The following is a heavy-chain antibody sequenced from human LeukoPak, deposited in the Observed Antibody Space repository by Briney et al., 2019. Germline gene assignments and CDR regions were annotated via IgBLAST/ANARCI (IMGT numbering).Heavy chain of an antibody. J-gene: IGHJ4*02. CDR1: GNTFSSYD. CDR3: AIGERELKY. V-gene: IGHV1-8*01. Sequence: GASVKVSCKASGNTFSSYDINWVRQATGRGLEWMGWMNPNSGNTGYVQKFQGRVTMTRNTSIRTVYMELSSLRSEDTAVYYCAIGERELKYWGQGTLVTVSS. CDR2: MNPNSGNT. D-gene: IGHD1-26*01.